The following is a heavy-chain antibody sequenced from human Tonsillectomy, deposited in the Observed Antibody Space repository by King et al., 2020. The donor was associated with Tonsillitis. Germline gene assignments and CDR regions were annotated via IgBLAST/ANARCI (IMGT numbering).Heavy chain of an antibody. Sequence: VQLVQSGAEVKRPGASVKVSCKASGYTFSSYDVSWVRQATGQGLEWVGWLNPNSGNTGYAQKFQGRVTMTRNTSITTAYMELSSLRSEDTAVYFCGRFRRSWIKKQCYYDGMDDWGQGTPVTVSS. CDR3: GRFRRSWIKKQCYYDGMDD. D-gene: IGHD1-26*01. V-gene: IGHV1-8*01. CDR1: GYTFSSYD. CDR2: LNPNSGNT. J-gene: IGHJ6*02.